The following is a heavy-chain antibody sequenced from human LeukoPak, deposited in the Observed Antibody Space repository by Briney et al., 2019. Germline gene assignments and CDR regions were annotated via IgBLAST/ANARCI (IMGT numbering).Heavy chain of an antibody. V-gene: IGHV3-23*01. D-gene: IGHD6-19*01. CDR1: GYTFSSYA. CDR2: ISGSGDDT. Sequence: GGSLRLFCAASGYTFSSYAMGWVRQAPGKGLEWVSAISGSGDDTYSADSVKGRFTISRDNSRNTLYLQMNSLRAEDTAVYYCAKVDLAAHWYFDLWGRGTLVTVCS. J-gene: IGHJ2*01. CDR3: AKVDLAAHWYFDL.